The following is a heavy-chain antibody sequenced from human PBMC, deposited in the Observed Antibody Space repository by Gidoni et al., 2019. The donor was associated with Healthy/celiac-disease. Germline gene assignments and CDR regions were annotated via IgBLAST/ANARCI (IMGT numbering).Heavy chain of an antibody. J-gene: IGHJ4*02. CDR2: INHSGST. V-gene: IGHV4-34*01. CDR1: VGSFSVYY. CDR3: ARTPPAYYYDSSGLIDY. D-gene: IGHD3-22*01. Sequence: QVQLQQWAAGLFKPPETLSLPCAVYVGSFSVYYWSWIRQPPGKGLEWIGEINHSGSTNYNPSLKSRVTISVDTSKNQFSLKLSSVTAADTAVYYCARTPPAYYYDSSGLIDYWGQGTLVTVSS.